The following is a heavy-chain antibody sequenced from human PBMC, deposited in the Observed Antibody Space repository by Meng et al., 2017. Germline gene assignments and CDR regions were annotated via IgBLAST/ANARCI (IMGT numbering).Heavy chain of an antibody. CDR3: ARIGDWGSTRYFDY. CDR1: GGYISSSSW. D-gene: IGHD7-27*01. CDR2: IYNRGSN. V-gene: IGHV4-4*02. Sequence: QVPLQEAQAGLEEHAGTPSVTSSVSGGYISSSSWWSWCRQPAGKGLQWIMAIYNRGSNNYNPSLKSRVTISVDKSKNPYSQKMSPVTAADTAVYYCARIGDWGSTRYFDYWGQGTLVTVSS. J-gene: IGHJ4*02.